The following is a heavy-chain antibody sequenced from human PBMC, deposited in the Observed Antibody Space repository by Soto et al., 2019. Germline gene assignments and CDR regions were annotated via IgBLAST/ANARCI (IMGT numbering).Heavy chain of an antibody. CDR3: VGESPVGSTYSGYDAIDS. CDR1: GGTFSTST. J-gene: IGHJ4*02. V-gene: IGHV1-69*08. D-gene: IGHD5-12*01. Sequence: QVQLVQSGAEVKKPGSSVKVSCKASGGTFSTSTFTWVRQAPGQGLEWMGRTIPLLNVADYAQDFQGRVTGAAETATGTADMDMAGRTSKDTAVYYCVGESPVGSTYSGYDAIDSWGQGTLVTVSS. CDR2: TIPLLNVA.